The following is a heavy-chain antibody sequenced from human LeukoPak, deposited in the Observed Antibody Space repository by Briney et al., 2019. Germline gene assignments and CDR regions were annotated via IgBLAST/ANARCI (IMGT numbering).Heavy chain of an antibody. V-gene: IGHV3-30-3*01. CDR3: ARAEVVRGVFPPFDYYYYYMDV. D-gene: IGHD3-10*01. Sequence: PGVSLRLSCAASGFTFSRYAMHWVRQAPGKGLEWVAVISYDGSNKYYADSVKGRFTIPRDNSKNTLYLQMNSLRVEDTAVYYCARAEVVRGVFPPFDYYYYYMDVWGKGTTVTVSS. CDR1: GFTFSRYA. CDR2: ISYDGSNK. J-gene: IGHJ6*03.